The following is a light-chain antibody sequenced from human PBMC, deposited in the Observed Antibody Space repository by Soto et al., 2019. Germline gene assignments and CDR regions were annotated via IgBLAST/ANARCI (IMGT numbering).Light chain of an antibody. Sequence: DIHMTQSPSSLSASVGDRVTITCQASQDISNYLNWYQQKPGKAPKLLIYDASNLETGVPSRFSGSRSGTDFTFTISNLQPEDIATYYWQQDDNLPSITFGQGTRLEIK. CDR1: QDISNY. J-gene: IGKJ5*01. CDR2: DAS. CDR3: QQDDNLPSIT. V-gene: IGKV1-33*01.